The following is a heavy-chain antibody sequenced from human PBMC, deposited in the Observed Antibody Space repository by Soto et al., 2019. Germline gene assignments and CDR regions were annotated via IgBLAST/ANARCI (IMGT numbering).Heavy chain of an antibody. CDR3: ARVGYCISTSCYFDYYYYYGMDV. CDR1: GYTFTSYG. V-gene: IGHV1-18*01. CDR2: ISAYNGNT. D-gene: IGHD2-2*01. J-gene: IGHJ6*01. Sequence: QVQLVQSGAEVKKPGASVKVSCKASGYTFTSYGISWVRQAPGQGLEWMGWISAYNGNTNYAQKLQGRVTMTTDTSTSTAYMELRRLRPDDTVVDYCARVGYCISTSCYFDYYYYYGMDVWGQGTTVTVSS.